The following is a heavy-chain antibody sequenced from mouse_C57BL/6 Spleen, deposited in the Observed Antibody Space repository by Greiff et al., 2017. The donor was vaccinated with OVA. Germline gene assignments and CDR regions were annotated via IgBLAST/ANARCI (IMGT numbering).Heavy chain of an antibody. CDR1: GFSLTSYG. CDR2: IWRGGST. Sequence: QVQLKESGPGLVQPSQSLSITCTVSGFSLTSYGVHWVRQSPGKGLEWLGVIWRGGSTDYNAALMSRLSITKDNSKRQVCFKMNRLQADDTAIYYCAKGTGTDYYAMDYWGQGTSVTVSS. CDR3: AKGTGTDYYAMDY. V-gene: IGHV2-5*01. D-gene: IGHD4-1*01. J-gene: IGHJ4*01.